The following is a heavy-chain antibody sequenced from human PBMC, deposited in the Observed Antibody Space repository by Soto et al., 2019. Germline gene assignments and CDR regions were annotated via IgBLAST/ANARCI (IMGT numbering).Heavy chain of an antibody. J-gene: IGHJ5*02. CDR1: GFTFSSYS. CDR2: ISSSSSYI. D-gene: IGHD6-13*01. V-gene: IGHV3-21*01. Sequence: EVQLVESGGGLVKPGGSLRLSCAASGFTFSSYSMNWVRQAPGKGLEWVSSISSSSSYIYYADSVKGQFTISRDNAKNSLYLQMNSLRAEDTAVYYCARDLVGSSSWFDPWGQGTLVTVSS. CDR3: ARDLVGSSSWFDP.